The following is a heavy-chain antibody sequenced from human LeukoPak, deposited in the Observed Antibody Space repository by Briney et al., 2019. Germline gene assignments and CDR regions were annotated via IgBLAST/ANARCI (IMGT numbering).Heavy chain of an antibody. Sequence: PGGSLRLSCAASGFTFSSYAMSWVRQAPGKGLEWVSAISGSGGSTYYADSVKGRFTISRDNSKNTLYLQMNSLRAEDTAVCYCAKNPDVPAAIFGCFDPWGQGTLVTVSS. V-gene: IGHV3-23*01. CDR3: AKNPDVPAAIFGCFDP. CDR1: GFTFSSYA. J-gene: IGHJ5*02. CDR2: ISGSGGST. D-gene: IGHD2-2*01.